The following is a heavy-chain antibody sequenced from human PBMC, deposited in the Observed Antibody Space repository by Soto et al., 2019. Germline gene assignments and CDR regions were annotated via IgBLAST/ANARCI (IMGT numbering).Heavy chain of an antibody. D-gene: IGHD6-6*01. J-gene: IGHJ6*02. Sequence: QVQLVQSGAEVKKPGSSVKVPCKASGGTFSSYAISWVRQAPGQGLEWMGGIIPIFGTANYAQKFQGRVTITADESTSTAYMELSSLRSEDTAVYYCARDRVAAPPYYYYGMDVWGQGTTFTVSS. CDR3: ARDRVAAPPYYYYGMDV. CDR2: IIPIFGTA. V-gene: IGHV1-69*01. CDR1: GGTFSSYA.